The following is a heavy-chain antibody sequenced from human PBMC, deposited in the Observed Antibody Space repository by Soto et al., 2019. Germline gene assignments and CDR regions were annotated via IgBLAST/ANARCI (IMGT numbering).Heavy chain of an antibody. CDR2: ISYSGST. V-gene: IGHV4-31*03. CDR1: CGSINSGNYY. J-gene: IGHJ5*02. D-gene: IGHD6-6*01. Sequence: QVQLQESGPGLVKPSQTLSLTCTVSCGSINSGNYYWSWIRHHPGKGLEWIRYISYSGSTSYNPSLKSRVTISVDTSKNQFSPKLSSVTAADTPVYYCARLSITANGAWFDPWGQGTLVTVSS. CDR3: ARLSITANGAWFDP.